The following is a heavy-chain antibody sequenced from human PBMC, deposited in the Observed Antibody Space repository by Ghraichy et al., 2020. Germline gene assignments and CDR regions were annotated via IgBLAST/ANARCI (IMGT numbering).Heavy chain of an antibody. D-gene: IGHD3/OR15-3a*01. CDR2: ISSSSSYI. V-gene: IGHV3-21*01. CDR3: AREGTEATYYYGMDV. J-gene: IGHJ6*02. CDR1: GFTFSSYS. Sequence: GGSLRLSCAASGFTFSSYSMNWVRQAPGKGLEWVSSISSSSSYIYYADSVKGRFTISRDNAKNSLYLQMNSLRAEDTAVYYCAREGTEATYYYGMDVWGQGTTVTVSS.